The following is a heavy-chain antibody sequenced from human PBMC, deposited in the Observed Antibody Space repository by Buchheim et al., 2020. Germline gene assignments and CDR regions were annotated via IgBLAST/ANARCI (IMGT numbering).Heavy chain of an antibody. D-gene: IGHD1-26*01. Sequence: EVQLVDSGGGLVQPGGSLRLSCAASGFIFSGNWLGWVRQAPGKGPEWVANINQDGSVKFYVDSVKGRFTISRDNGENSVYLQMNSLRAEDTAVYYCAREVGVTTRWDYWGQGTL. CDR1: GFIFSGNW. CDR3: AREVGVTTRWDY. J-gene: IGHJ4*02. CDR2: INQDGSVK. V-gene: IGHV3-7*01.